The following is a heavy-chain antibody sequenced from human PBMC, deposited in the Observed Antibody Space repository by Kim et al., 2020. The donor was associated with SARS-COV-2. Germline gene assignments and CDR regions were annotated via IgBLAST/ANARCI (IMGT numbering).Heavy chain of an antibody. CDR3: ARTRGYSGYDYPFYYYYGMDV. V-gene: IGHV4-59*13. Sequence: SETLSLTCTVSGGSISSYYWSWIRQPPGKGLEWIGYIYYSGSTNYNPSLKSRVTISVDTSKNQFSLKLSSVTAADTAVYYCARTRGYSGYDYPFYYYYGMDVWGQGTTVTVS. D-gene: IGHD5-12*01. CDR1: GGSISSYY. CDR2: IYYSGST. J-gene: IGHJ6*02.